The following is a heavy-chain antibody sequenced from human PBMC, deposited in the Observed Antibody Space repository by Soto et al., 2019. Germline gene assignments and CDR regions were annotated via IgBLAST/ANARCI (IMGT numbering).Heavy chain of an antibody. V-gene: IGHV1-2*04. CDR1: GYTFTGYY. CDR2: INPNSGGT. CDR3: ARDGWTGSGSQRNIYYYYGMDV. Sequence: GASVKVSCKASGYTFTGYYMHWVRQAPGQGLEWMGWINPNSGGTNYAQKFQGWVTMTRDTSISTAYMELSRLRSDDTAVYYCARDGWTGSGSQRNIYYYYGMDVWGQGTTVTVSS. J-gene: IGHJ6*02. D-gene: IGHD3-10*01.